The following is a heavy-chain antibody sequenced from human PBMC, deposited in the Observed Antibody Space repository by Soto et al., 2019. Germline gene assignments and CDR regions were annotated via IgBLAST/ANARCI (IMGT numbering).Heavy chain of an antibody. Sequence: QVHLQQWGAGLLQPSETLSLTCAVSGGSFSDYYWTRIRQSPGKGLERIGEINHSGGTNYDPSLKSRVTISIAAYKMQFSLELNSVTAADTGIYYCAIGHSTFTYYAFWSWGQGTQVTFAS. V-gene: IGHV4-34*01. CDR1: GGSFSDYY. CDR2: INHSGGT. D-gene: IGHD3-3*01. CDR3: AIGHSTFTYYAFWS. J-gene: IGHJ4*02.